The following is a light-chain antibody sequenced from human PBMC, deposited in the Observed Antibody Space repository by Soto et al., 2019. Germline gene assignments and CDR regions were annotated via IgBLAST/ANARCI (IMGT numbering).Light chain of an antibody. CDR3: QSYDSSNPWV. Sequence: QSALTQPASVSGSPGQSITISCTGTSSDVGGYNYVSWYQQHPGKAPKLMIYEDNQRPSGVPDRFSGSIDSSSNSASLTISGLKTEDEADYYCQSYDSSNPWVFGTGTKLTVL. CDR2: EDN. J-gene: IGLJ1*01. V-gene: IGLV2-14*01. CDR1: SSDVGGYNY.